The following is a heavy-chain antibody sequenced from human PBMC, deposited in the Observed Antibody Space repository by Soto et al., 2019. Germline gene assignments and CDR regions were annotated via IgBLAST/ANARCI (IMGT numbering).Heavy chain of an antibody. CDR3: AREYGRSYNGMDV. D-gene: IGHD3-10*01. CDR2: IYYSGST. V-gene: IGHV4-30-4*01. CDR1: GGSISNGDYY. Sequence: PSEPLSLTCGVSGGSISNGDYYGSWIRQPAGKGLEWVGNIYYSGSTYYNPSLKSRVTISVDTSKNQFSLKLSSVTAADTAVYYCAREYGRSYNGMDVWGQGTTVT. J-gene: IGHJ6*02.